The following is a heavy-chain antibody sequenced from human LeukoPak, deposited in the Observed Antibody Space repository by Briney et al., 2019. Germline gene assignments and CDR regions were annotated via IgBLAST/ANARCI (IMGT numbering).Heavy chain of an antibody. J-gene: IGHJ4*02. CDR3: AKAPGSGSYLHGFDY. Sequence: GGSLRLSCAASGFTFSSYGMHWVRQAPGKGLEWVAFIRYDGSNKYYADSVKGRFTISRDNSKNTLYLQMNSLRAEDTAVYYCAKAPGSGSYLHGFDYWGQGTLVTVSS. D-gene: IGHD3-10*01. CDR2: IRYDGSNK. V-gene: IGHV3-30*02. CDR1: GFTFSSYG.